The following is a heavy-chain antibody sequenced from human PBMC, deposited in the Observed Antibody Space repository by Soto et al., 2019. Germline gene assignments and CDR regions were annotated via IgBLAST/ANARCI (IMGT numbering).Heavy chain of an antibody. CDR1: GGSISSTSYY. CDR2: IYYSGST. Sequence: AETLSLTCTVSGGSISSTSYYWCWIRQPPGKGLEWIGSIYYSGSTYYNPSLKSRVTISVDTSKNQFSLKLSSVTAADTAVYYCARGGPSRITIFGVVPNLNWFDPWGQGTLVTVSS. D-gene: IGHD3-3*01. J-gene: IGHJ5*02. CDR3: ARGGPSRITIFGVVPNLNWFDP. V-gene: IGHV4-39*01.